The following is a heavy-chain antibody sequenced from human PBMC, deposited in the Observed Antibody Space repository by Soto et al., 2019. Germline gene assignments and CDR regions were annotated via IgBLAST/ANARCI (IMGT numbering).Heavy chain of an antibody. CDR2: IYYSGST. CDR1: GGSISSGGYY. CDR3: ARVLSQDFWSGSGVLDYGMDV. J-gene: IGHJ6*02. D-gene: IGHD3-3*01. Sequence: KQSQTLSLTCTVSGGSISSGGYYWSWIRQHPGKGLEWIGYIYYSGSTYYNPSLKSRVTISVDTSKNQFSLKLSSVTAADTAVYYCARVLSQDFWSGSGVLDYGMDVWGQGTTVTVSS. V-gene: IGHV4-31*03.